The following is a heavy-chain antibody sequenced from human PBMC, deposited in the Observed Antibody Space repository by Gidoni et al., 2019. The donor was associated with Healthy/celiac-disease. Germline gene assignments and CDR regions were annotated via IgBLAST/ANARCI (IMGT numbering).Heavy chain of an antibody. CDR1: GYTFTSYG. CDR3: ARDPGFSNYPKNYYYYGMDV. CDR2: ISAYNGNT. Sequence: QVQLVQSGAEVKKPGASVKVSCKASGYTFTSYGISWVRQAPGQGLEWMGRISAYNGNTNYAQKPQGKGTMTTDKSTSTAFMELRSLRSDDTAGYYCARDPGFSNYPKNYYYYGMDVWGQGTTVTVSS. D-gene: IGHD4-4*01. V-gene: IGHV1-18*01. J-gene: IGHJ6*02.